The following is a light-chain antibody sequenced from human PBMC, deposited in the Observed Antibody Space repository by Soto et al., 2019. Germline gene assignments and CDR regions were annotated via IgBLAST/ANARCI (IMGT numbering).Light chain of an antibody. Sequence: QSVLTQPASVSGSPGQSITISCTGTSSDVGAYNYVSWFQQHPGKAPKLLIYEVSNRPSGVSNRFSGAKSGHTASLTISGLQVEDEADYYCCSYTSSTNYVFGPGTKVTVL. J-gene: IGLJ1*01. V-gene: IGLV2-14*01. CDR2: EVS. CDR1: SSDVGAYNY. CDR3: CSYTSSTNYV.